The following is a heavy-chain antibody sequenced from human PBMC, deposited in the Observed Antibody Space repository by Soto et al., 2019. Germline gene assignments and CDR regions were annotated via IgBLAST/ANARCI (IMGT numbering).Heavy chain of an antibody. V-gene: IGHV3-33*01. J-gene: IGHJ5*02. Sequence: QVQLVESGGGVVQPGRSLRLSCAASGFTFSSYGMHWVRQAPGKGLEWVAVIWYDGSNKYYADSVKGRFTISRDNSKNTLYLQMNSLRAEDTAVYYCARTYYDFWRGYYRDNWFDPCGQGTLVTVSS. D-gene: IGHD3-3*01. CDR3: ARTYYDFWRGYYRDNWFDP. CDR2: IWYDGSNK. CDR1: GFTFSSYG.